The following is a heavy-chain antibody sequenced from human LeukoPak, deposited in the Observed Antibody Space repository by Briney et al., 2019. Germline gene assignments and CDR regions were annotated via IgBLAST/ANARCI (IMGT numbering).Heavy chain of an antibody. V-gene: IGHV4-34*01. D-gene: IGHD3-16*02. CDR1: GGSFSGYY. J-gene: IGHJ3*02. CDR3: ARAGPRGYDYVWGSYPLRAAFDI. Sequence: SETLSLTCAVYGGSFSGYYWSWIRQPPGKGLEWIGEINHSGSTNYNPSLKSRVTISVDTSKNQFSLKLSSVTAADTAVYYCARAGPRGYDYVWGSYPLRAAFDIWGQGTMVTVSS. CDR2: INHSGST.